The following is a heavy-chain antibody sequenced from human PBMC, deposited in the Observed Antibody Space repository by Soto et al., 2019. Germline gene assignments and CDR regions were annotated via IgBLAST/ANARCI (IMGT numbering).Heavy chain of an antibody. CDR1: GGSFSDYY. J-gene: IGHJ4*02. V-gene: IGHV4-34*01. D-gene: IGHD2-8*02. CDR2: INHSGST. CDR3: VRGQSFLLLDC. Sequence: QVQLQQWGAGLLKPSETLSLTCAVYGGSFSDYYWSWIRQPPGKGLEWIGEINHSGSTNYNPSLKSRVTISVDTSKNHFSLKLSSVTAADTAVYYCVRGQSFLLLDCGVQGSLVTVSS.